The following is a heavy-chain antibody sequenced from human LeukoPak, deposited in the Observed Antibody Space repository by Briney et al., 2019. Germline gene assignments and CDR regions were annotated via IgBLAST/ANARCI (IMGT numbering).Heavy chain of an antibody. CDR2: IYPDDYET. V-gene: IGHV5-51*01. CDR1: GYSFSNYW. CDR3: AIPPGYCGNDCSFDH. J-gene: IGHJ4*02. D-gene: IGHD2-21*02. Sequence: LGESLKISCEGSGYSFSNYWIGWVRQMPGKGLEWMGIIYPDDYETRYSPSFQGLVTISVDKSISTAYLQWSSLKASDTAMYYCAIPPGYCGNDCSFDHWGQGTLVTVSS.